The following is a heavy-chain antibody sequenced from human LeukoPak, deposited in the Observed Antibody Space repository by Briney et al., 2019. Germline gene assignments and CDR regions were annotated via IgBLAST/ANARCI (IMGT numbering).Heavy chain of an antibody. V-gene: IGHV3-48*04. D-gene: IGHD3-10*01. CDR2: ISSSSSII. CDR1: GFTFSSYS. Sequence: PGGSLRLSCAASGFTFSSYSMNWVRQAPGKGLEWVSYISSSSSIIYYADSVKGRFTISRDNAKNSLYLQMNSLRAEDTAVYYCARDRSPGNFDYWGQGTLVTVSS. CDR3: ARDRSPGNFDY. J-gene: IGHJ4*02.